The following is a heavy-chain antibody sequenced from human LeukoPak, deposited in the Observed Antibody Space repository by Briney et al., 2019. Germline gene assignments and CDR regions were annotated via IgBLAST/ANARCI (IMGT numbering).Heavy chain of an antibody. D-gene: IGHD3-16*01. V-gene: IGHV3-23*01. CDR1: GFTFIYYA. Sequence: GGSLRLSCAAPGFTFIYYAMSWVRQAPGKGLEWVSTISGSGGNTYYADSVKGRFTISRDNSKNTLYLQMNSLRAEDTAVYYCAKERDRDFVGGAFDIWGQGTMVTVSS. CDR2: ISGSGGNT. CDR3: AKERDRDFVGGAFDI. J-gene: IGHJ3*02.